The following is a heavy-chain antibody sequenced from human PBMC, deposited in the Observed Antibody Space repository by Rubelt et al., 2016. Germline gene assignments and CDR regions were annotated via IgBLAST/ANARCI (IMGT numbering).Heavy chain of an antibody. V-gene: IGHV3-23*01. D-gene: IGHD3-10*01. J-gene: IGHJ4*02. Sequence: CVRQAPGKGLEWVSAISGGSGGTYYADSVKGRFTISRDNSKNTLYLQMNSLRAEDTAVYYCAKDSGLGAMVRGVIITRPFDYWGQGTLVTVSS. CDR3: AKDSGLGAMVRGVIITRPFDY. CDR2: ISGGSGGT.